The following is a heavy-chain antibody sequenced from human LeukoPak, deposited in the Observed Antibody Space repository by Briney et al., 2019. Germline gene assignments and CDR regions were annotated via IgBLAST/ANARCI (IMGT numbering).Heavy chain of an antibody. CDR2: IKQDGSEK. Sequence: PGGSLRLSCAASGFTFSSYWMSWVRQAPGKGLEWVANIKQDGSEKYYVDSVKGRFTISRDNAKNSLYLQMNSLRAEDTAVYYCAKSMIVVVTPIRGAFDIWGQGTMVTVSS. V-gene: IGHV3-7*01. J-gene: IGHJ3*02. D-gene: IGHD2-21*02. CDR1: GFTFSSYW. CDR3: AKSMIVVVTPIRGAFDI.